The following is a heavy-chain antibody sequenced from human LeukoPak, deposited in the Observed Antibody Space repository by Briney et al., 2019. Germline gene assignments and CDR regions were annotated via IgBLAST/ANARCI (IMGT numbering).Heavy chain of an antibody. J-gene: IGHJ4*02. CDR2: INAGNGNT. D-gene: IGHD2-2*01. CDR1: GYTFTSYA. Sequence: ASVKVSCKASGYTFTSYAMHWVRQAPGQRLEWMGWINAGNGNTKYSQKFQGRVTITRDTSARTAYMELSSLRSEDTAVYYCARAPRYCSSTSCRLDYWGQGTLVTVSS. CDR3: ARAPRYCSSTSCRLDY. V-gene: IGHV1-3*01.